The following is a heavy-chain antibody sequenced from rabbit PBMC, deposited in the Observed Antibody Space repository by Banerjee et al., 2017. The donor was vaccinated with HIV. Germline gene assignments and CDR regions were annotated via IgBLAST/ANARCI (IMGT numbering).Heavy chain of an antibody. J-gene: IGHJ6*01. CDR3: ARPAISSGDYMGNGMDL. Sequence: QSLEESGGDLVKPGASLTLTCTASGFSFSSSYYMCWVRQAPGKGLECIACIYGDSSGSTYYANWAKGRFTISRTSSTTVTLEMTSLTVADTATYFCARPAISSGDYMGNGMDLRGPGTLVTVS. CDR1: GFSFSSSYY. V-gene: IGHV1S40*01. D-gene: IGHD1-1*01. CDR2: IYGDSSGST.